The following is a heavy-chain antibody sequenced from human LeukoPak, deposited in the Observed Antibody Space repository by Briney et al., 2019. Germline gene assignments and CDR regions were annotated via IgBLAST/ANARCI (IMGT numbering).Heavy chain of an antibody. V-gene: IGHV4-34*01. J-gene: IGHJ5*02. CDR1: GGSFSGYY. CDR2: INHSGST. D-gene: IGHD2-2*01. Sequence: PSETLSLTCAVYGGSFSGYYWSWIRQPPGKGLEWIGEINHSGSTNYNPSLKSRVTISVDTSKNQFSLKLSSVTAADTAVYYCARDQREPLGYCSSTSCYNWFDPWGQGTLVPVSS. CDR3: ARDQREPLGYCSSTSCYNWFDP.